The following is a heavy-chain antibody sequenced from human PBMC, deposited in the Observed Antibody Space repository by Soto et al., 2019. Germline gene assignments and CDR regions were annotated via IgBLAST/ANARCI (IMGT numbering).Heavy chain of an antibody. J-gene: IGHJ4*02. CDR2: ISGSGNNR. Sequence: GGSLRLSCAAFGCTFSDYAMNWVRQAPGQGLEWVSTISGSGNNRYYGNSVKGRFTISRDNSRNTLSLLLYGLRAEDTAVYYCAKDRSLIAVAGTLDYWGQGTLVTVSS. D-gene: IGHD6-19*01. CDR1: GCTFSDYA. CDR3: AKDRSLIAVAGTLDY. V-gene: IGHV3-23*01.